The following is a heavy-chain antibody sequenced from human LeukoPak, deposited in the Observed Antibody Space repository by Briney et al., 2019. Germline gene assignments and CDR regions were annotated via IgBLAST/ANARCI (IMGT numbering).Heavy chain of an antibody. CDR3: TREGVYAPDPSSYHRDAFDM. J-gene: IGHJ3*02. CDR1: GGSFSSYV. CDR2: IIPVFGVS. Sequence: SVKVSCKASGGSFSSYVITWVRQAPGQGLEWMGRIIPVFGVSNFAQKFQGRVTITADKSTNTAHMELSRLESGDTAVYYCTREGVYAPDPSSYHRDAFDMWGQGTVVIVSS. D-gene: IGHD3-16*02. V-gene: IGHV1-69*04.